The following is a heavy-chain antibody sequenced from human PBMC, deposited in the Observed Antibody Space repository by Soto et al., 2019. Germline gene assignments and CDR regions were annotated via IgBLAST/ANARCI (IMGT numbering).Heavy chain of an antibody. CDR2: IWYDGSDK. D-gene: IGHD2-21*01. CDR1: GFTFSIYG. Sequence: GGSLRLSCAASGFTFSIYGIHWVRQAPGKGLEWLAIIWYDGSDKYYADSVKGRFTISRDNSKNTLYLQMSSLRAEDTAVYYCARGTGHYSYGMDVWGQGTTVTVSS. CDR3: ARGTGHYSYGMDV. V-gene: IGHV3-33*01. J-gene: IGHJ6*02.